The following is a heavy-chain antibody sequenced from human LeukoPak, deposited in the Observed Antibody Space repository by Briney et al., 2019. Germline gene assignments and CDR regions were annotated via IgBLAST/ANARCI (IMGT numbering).Heavy chain of an antibody. CDR3: ARVDYGDYENDY. Sequence: SETLSLTCTVSGGSISSGDYYWSWIRQPPGKGLEWIGYIYYSGSTYYNPSLKSRVTISVDTSKNQFSLKPSSVTAADTAVYYCARVDYGDYENDYWGQGTLVTVSS. CDR2: IYYSGST. CDR1: GGSISSGDYY. V-gene: IGHV4-30-4*01. J-gene: IGHJ4*02. D-gene: IGHD4-17*01.